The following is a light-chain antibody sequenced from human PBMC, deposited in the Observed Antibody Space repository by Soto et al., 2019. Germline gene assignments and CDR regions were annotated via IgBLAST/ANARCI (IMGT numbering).Light chain of an antibody. CDR1: RSNIGAGYD. V-gene: IGLV1-40*01. J-gene: IGLJ3*02. CDR3: QSYDSRLSGWV. Sequence: QSVLTQPPSVSGAPGQRVTISCTGNRSNIGAGYDVHWYQQLPGTAPKLHIYGNSNRPSGVPDRFSGSKSGTSASLAITGLQADDEADYYCQSYDSRLSGWVFGGGTQLTVL. CDR2: GNS.